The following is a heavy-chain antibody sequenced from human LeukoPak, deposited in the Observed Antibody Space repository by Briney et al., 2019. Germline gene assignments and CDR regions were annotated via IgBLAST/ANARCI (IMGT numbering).Heavy chain of an antibody. Sequence: GGSLRLSCAASGFSFSSYSMNWVRQAPGKGLEWVSSISSSSSYIYYADSVKGRFTISRDNAKNSLYLQMNSLRAEDTAVYYCARSAAAAFDYWGQGTLVTVSS. J-gene: IGHJ4*02. V-gene: IGHV3-21*01. CDR1: GFSFSSYS. CDR3: ARSAAAAFDY. D-gene: IGHD6-13*01. CDR2: ISSSSSYI.